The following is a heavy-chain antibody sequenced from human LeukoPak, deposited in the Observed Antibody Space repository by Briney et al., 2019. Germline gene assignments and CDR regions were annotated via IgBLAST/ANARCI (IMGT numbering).Heavy chain of an antibody. V-gene: IGHV4-30-2*01. CDR2: IYHSGST. Sequence: SETLSLTCAVSGGSISSGGYSWSWIRQPPGKGLEWTGYIYHSGSTYYNPSLKSRVTISVDRSKNQFSLKLSSVTAADTAVYYCARATYYYDSSGPSYYFDYWGQGTLVTVSS. CDR1: GGSISSGGYS. CDR3: ARATYYYDSSGPSYYFDY. D-gene: IGHD3-22*01. J-gene: IGHJ4*02.